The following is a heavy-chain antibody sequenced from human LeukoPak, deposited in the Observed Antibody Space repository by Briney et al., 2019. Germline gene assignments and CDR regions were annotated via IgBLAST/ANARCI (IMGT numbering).Heavy chain of an antibody. D-gene: IGHD3-10*01. CDR3: ARDILSYSYYMDI. Sequence: SETLSLTCTVSGGSISSHYWSWIRQPPGNRLEWIGYIYYSGITNYNPSLKSRVTISVDTYKNQFSLKLSSVTAADTAVYYCARDILSYSYYMDIWGKGTTVTVSS. V-gene: IGHV4-59*11. J-gene: IGHJ6*03. CDR1: GGSISSHY. CDR2: IYYSGIT.